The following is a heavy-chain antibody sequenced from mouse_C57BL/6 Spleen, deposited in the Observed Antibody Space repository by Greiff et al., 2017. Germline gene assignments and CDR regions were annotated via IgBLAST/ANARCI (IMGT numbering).Heavy chain of an antibody. J-gene: IGHJ1*03. CDR2: ISGGGGNT. D-gene: IGHD1-1*01. CDR3: ARQNYYGSSWYFDV. V-gene: IGHV5-9*01. Sequence: EVQGVESGGGLVKPGGSLKLSCAASGFTFSSYTMSWVRQTPEKRLEWVATISGGGGNTYYPDSVKGRFTISRDNAKNTLYLQMSSLRSEDTALYYCARQNYYGSSWYFDVWGTGTTVTVSS. CDR1: GFTFSSYT.